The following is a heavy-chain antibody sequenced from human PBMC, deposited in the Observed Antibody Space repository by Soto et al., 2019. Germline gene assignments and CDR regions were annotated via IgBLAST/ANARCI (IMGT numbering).Heavy chain of an antibody. CDR2: IKSKTDGGTT. Sequence: EVQLVESGGGLIKPGGSLRLSCAASGFTFSNAWMSWVRQAPGKGLEWVGHIKSKTDGGTTDYDAPVKGRFTISRDDSKTTLYLQMNSLKTEDTAVYYCTTTTEFNWFDPWGQGTLVTVSS. J-gene: IGHJ5*02. V-gene: IGHV3-15*01. CDR1: GFTFSNAW. D-gene: IGHD3-10*01. CDR3: TTTTEFNWFDP.